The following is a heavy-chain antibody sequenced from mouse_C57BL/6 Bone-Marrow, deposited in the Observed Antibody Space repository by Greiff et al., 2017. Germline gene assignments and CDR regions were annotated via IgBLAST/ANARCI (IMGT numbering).Heavy chain of an antibody. CDR1: GYSFTGYY. CDR3: ARFSTDAMDY. CDR2: INPSTGGT. V-gene: IGHV1-42*01. J-gene: IGHJ4*01. D-gene: IGHD2-1*01. Sequence: EVKLMESGPELVKPGASVKISCKASGYSFTGYYMNWVKQSPEKSLEWIGEINPSTGGTTYNQKFKAKATLTVDKSSSTAYMQLKSLTSEDSAVDYGARFSTDAMDYWGQGTSVTVSS.